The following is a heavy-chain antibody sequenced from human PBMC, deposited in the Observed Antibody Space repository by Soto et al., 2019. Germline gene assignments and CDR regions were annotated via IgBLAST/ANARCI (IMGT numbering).Heavy chain of an antibody. D-gene: IGHD3-16*01. J-gene: IGHJ4*02. V-gene: IGHV3-15*07. CDR1: GLTLTNVW. CDR3: AWGAAQLYES. CDR2: IRSEANGGTT. Sequence: GGSLRLSCAASGLTLTNVWMNWVRQAPGKGLEWVGLIRSEANGGTTDYAAPVKGRFTISRDDSKNTLYLQMNSLESEDTAVYYCAWGAAQLYESRGLGTLVTVSS.